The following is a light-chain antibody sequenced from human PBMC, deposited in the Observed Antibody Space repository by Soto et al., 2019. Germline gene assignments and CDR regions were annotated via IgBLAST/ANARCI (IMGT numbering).Light chain of an antibody. CDR1: QSVSSSY. CDR3: QQYGSSPTT. CDR2: GAS. Sequence: EIVLTQSPGTLSLSPGERATLSCRASQSVSSSYLAWYQQKPGQAPRLLIYGASSRATGIPDRFSGSESGTDFTLTISRLEPEDFAVYYCQQYGSSPTTFGPGTKVDIK. J-gene: IGKJ3*01. V-gene: IGKV3-20*01.